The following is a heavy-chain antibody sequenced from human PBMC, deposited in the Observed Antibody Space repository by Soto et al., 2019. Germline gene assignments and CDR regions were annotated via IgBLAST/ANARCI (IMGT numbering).Heavy chain of an antibody. CDR1: GFTFSDYY. D-gene: IGHD4-4*01. J-gene: IGHJ6*02. V-gene: IGHV3-11*01. Sequence: PGGSLRLSCAASGFTFSDYYMSWIRQAPGKGLEWVSYISSSGSTIYYADSVKGRFTISRDNAKNSLYLQMNSLRAEDTAVYYCARADYSNYGPNYYYYGMDVWGQGTTVTVSS. CDR2: ISSSGSTI. CDR3: ARADYSNYGPNYYYYGMDV.